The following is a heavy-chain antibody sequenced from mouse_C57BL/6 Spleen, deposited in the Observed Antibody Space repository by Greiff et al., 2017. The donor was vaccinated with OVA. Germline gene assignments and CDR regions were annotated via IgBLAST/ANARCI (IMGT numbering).Heavy chain of an antibody. CDR1: GFTFSNYW. Sequence: EVKVEESGGGLVQPGGSMKLSCVASGFTFSNYWMNWVRQSPEKGLEWVAQIRLKSDNYATHYAESVKGRFTISRDDSKSSVYMQMNNLRARDTGIYYCTFFYGSSYEFAYWGQGTLVTVSA. J-gene: IGHJ3*01. D-gene: IGHD1-1*01. CDR2: IRLKSDNYAT. CDR3: TFFYGSSYEFAY. V-gene: IGHV6-3*01.